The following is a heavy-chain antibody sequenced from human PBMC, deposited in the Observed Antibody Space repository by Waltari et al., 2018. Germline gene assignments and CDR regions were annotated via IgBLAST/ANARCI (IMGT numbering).Heavy chain of an antibody. CDR3: ASAPRVRFPAIDY. CDR2: INHMGCT. CDR1: GGSFSGYY. J-gene: IGHJ4*02. V-gene: IGHV4-34*01. Sequence: QVQLQQWGAGLLKPSETLSLTCAVYGGSFSGYYWSWIRQPQWKGLEWIGEINHMGCTNYDPALKSRVTISVDTSKSQFSQTLSSVTAADTAVYYCASAPRVRFPAIDYLGQGTLVTVSS. D-gene: IGHD4-17*01.